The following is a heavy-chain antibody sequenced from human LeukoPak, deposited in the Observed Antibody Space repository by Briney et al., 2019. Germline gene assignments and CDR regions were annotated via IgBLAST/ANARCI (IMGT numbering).Heavy chain of an antibody. Sequence: GGSLRLSCAASGFTFGTYAMHWVRQAPGKGLEWVAVISFDGSNKYYADSVKGRFTISSDNSKNTLYLQMDTLGAEDTAVYYCARDRSYYDSSGFFGYWGQGTLVTVSS. D-gene: IGHD3-22*01. CDR2: ISFDGSNK. CDR1: GFTFGTYA. CDR3: ARDRSYYDSSGFFGY. J-gene: IGHJ4*02. V-gene: IGHV3-30-3*01.